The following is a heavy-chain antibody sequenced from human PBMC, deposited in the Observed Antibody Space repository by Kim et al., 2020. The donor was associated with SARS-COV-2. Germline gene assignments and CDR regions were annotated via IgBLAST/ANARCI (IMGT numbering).Heavy chain of an antibody. Sequence: GGSLRLSCAASGFTFSSYAMHWVRQAPGKGLEWVAVISYDGSNKYYADSVKGRFTISRDNSKNTLYLQMNSLRAEDTAVYYCARVNYWGQGTLVTVSS. CDR1: GFTFSSYA. CDR3: ARVNY. J-gene: IGHJ4*02. CDR2: ISYDGSNK. V-gene: IGHV3-30*04.